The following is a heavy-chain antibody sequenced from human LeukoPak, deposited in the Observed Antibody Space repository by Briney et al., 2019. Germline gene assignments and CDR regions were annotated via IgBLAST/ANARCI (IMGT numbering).Heavy chain of an antibody. CDR1: DGSMSNYY. CDR3: ARIYNSSQWLAPGDH. Sequence: SETLSLTCTVSDGSMSNYYWSWIRQPPGKGLEWIGHIYYSGSTTYNPSLKSRGTMSVDTSKNHFSLKLRSVTAADTALYYCARIYNSSQWLAPGDHWGQGTLVTVSS. V-gene: IGHV4-59*01. CDR2: IYYSGST. D-gene: IGHD6-19*01. J-gene: IGHJ4*02.